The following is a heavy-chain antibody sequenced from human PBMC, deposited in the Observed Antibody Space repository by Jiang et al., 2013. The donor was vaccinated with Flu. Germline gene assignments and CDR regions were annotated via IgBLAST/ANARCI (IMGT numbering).Heavy chain of an antibody. Sequence: CTVSGGSISSSSYYWDWVRQPPGKGLEWIGSIYYTGTTYYNPSLKSRVTISVDRSTHQLSLKLSSLTAADTAVYYCARQQFATSPLDYWGQGTLVTVSS. CDR2: IYYTGTT. CDR3: ARQQFATSPLDY. CDR1: GGSISSSSYY. J-gene: IGHJ4*02. D-gene: IGHD3-16*01. V-gene: IGHV4-39*01.